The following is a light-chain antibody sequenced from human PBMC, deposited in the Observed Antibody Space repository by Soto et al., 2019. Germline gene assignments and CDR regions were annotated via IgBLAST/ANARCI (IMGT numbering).Light chain of an antibody. Sequence: VLTRPPATLHVSPGERATLSCRASQSVSSNLAWYQQEPFQAPSLLIYGASTRATGPPARFSGSGSGTEFTLTISSLQSEDFAVYYCQQYIRWPLTFGGGTKVDI. CDR3: QQYIRWPLT. V-gene: IGKV3-15*01. CDR1: QSVSSN. J-gene: IGKJ4*01. CDR2: GAS.